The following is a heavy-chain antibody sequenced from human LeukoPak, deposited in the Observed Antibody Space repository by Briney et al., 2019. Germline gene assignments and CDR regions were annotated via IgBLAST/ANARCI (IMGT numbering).Heavy chain of an antibody. V-gene: IGHV3-30*03. Sequence: GGSLRLSCAASGFTFSSYGMHWVRQAPGKGLEWVAVISYDGSNKYYADSVKGRFTISSDNSKNTLHLQMNSLRAEDTAVYYCEAEFGALDYWGQGTLVTVSS. CDR2: ISYDGSNK. CDR1: GFTFSSYG. D-gene: IGHD4/OR15-4a*01. CDR3: EAEFGALDY. J-gene: IGHJ4*02.